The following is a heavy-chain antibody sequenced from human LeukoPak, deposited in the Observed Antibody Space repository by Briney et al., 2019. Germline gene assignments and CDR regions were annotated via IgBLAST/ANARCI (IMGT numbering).Heavy chain of an antibody. J-gene: IGHJ3*02. CDR1: GFTFSSYV. D-gene: IGHD2-2*01. Sequence: PGGSLRLSCAASGFTFSSYVMHWVRQAPGKGLEWVSVISGSDSSTYYADSVKGRFTISRDNSKNTLYLQMNSLRAEDTAVYYCAKVEGGYCSSTSCPGAFDIWGQGTMVTVSS. CDR2: ISGSDSST. V-gene: IGHV3-23*01. CDR3: AKVEGGYCSSTSCPGAFDI.